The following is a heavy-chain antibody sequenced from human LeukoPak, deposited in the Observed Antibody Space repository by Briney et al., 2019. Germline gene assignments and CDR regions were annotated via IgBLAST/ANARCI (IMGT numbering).Heavy chain of an antibody. J-gene: IGHJ4*02. V-gene: IGHV1-2*02. CDR1: GYTFTAYY. CDR3: ARRCDTSSYYTYYFDY. Sequence: GASAKVYCKASGYTFTAYYIHWVRQAPGQGLEWMGWINPNSGGTNYAQKFQGRVTMTRDTSISTAYMELSRLRSDDTAVYFCARRCDTSSYYTYYFDYWGQGTLVTVSS. D-gene: IGHD3-22*01. CDR2: INPNSGGT.